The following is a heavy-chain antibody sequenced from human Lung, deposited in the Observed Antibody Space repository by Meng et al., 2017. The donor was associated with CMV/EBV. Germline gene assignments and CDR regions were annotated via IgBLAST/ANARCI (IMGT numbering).Heavy chain of an antibody. CDR3: ARDRTGYSSGWYGYYGMAV. D-gene: IGHD6-19*01. Sequence: SCAASGFTFSSYWMSWVRQAPGKGLEWVANIKQDGSEKYYVDSVKGRFTISRDNAKNSLYLQMNSLRAEDTAVYYCARDRTGYSSGWYGYYGMAVWGQGNXV. CDR2: IKQDGSEK. V-gene: IGHV3-7*01. CDR1: GFTFSSYW. J-gene: IGHJ6*02.